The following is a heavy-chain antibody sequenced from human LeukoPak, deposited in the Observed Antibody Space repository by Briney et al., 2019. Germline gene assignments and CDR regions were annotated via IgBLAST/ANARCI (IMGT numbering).Heavy chain of an antibody. CDR1: GFTFSSYA. D-gene: IGHD6-19*01. CDR3: VPGRSGSAYDAFDV. CDR2: ISGSGGST. J-gene: IGHJ3*01. V-gene: IGHV3-23*01. Sequence: GGSLRLSCAASGFTFSSYAMSWVRQAPGKGLEWVSAISGSGGSTYYADSVKGRFNISRDNSKNTLDLQMNSLRAEDTAVYYCVPGRSGSAYDAFDVWGQGTMVTVSS.